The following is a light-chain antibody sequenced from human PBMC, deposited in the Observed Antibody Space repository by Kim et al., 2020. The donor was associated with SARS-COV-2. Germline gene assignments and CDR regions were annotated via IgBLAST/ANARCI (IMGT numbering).Light chain of an antibody. Sequence: PGGTVTLTCASSTGAVTSGNYPNWFQQKPGQAPRTLIYSTSDKDSWTPARFSGSLLGGKAALTLSGLQPEDEAEYYCLLYYGGAYVFGTGTKVTVL. J-gene: IGLJ1*01. CDR1: TGAVTSGNY. CDR3: LLYYGGAYV. V-gene: IGLV7-43*01. CDR2: STS.